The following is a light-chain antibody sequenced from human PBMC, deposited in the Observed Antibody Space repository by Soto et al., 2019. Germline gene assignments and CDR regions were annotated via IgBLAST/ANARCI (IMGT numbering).Light chain of an antibody. V-gene: IGLV1-47*01. CDR1: SSNIGSDY. CDR3: AAWDDSLSGRV. Sequence: QSVLTQPPSVSGTPGQRVTISCSGSSSNIGSDYVYWFQQLPGTAPKVLIYRNNQRPSGVPERFSGSKSGPSASLAISGLRSEDEADYYSAAWDDSLSGRVFGGGTKLTVL. CDR2: RNN. J-gene: IGLJ3*02.